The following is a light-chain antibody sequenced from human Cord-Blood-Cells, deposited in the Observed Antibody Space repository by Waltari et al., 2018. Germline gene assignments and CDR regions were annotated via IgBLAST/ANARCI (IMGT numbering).Light chain of an antibody. CDR1: SSDGGRYNL. V-gene: IGLV2-23*01. Sequence: QSALTQPASVSGSPGQSITIPCTGTSSDGGRYNLVSWYQQHPGKAPKLMIYEGSKRPSGVSNRFSGSKSGNTASLTISGLQAEDEADYYCCSYAGSVVFGGGTKLTVL. CDR2: EGS. CDR3: CSYAGSVV. J-gene: IGLJ2*01.